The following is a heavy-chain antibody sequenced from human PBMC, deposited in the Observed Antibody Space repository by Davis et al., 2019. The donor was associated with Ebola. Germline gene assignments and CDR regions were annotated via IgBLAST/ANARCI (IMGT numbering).Heavy chain of an antibody. CDR2: IYYSGST. CDR1: GGSISSSSYY. D-gene: IGHD6-13*01. V-gene: IGHV4-39*01. CDR3: ASERKQQLAWFDP. J-gene: IGHJ5*02. Sequence: GSLRLSCTVSGGSISSSSYYWGWIRQPPGKGLEWIGTIYYSGSTYYNPSLKSRVTISVDTSKNQFSLKLSSVTAEDTAVYYCASERKQQLAWFDPWGQGTLVTVSS.